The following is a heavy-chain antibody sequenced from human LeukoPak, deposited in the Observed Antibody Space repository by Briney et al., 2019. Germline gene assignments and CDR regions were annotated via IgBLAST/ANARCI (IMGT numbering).Heavy chain of an antibody. CDR3: ARDPYCSSTSCYYDY. CDR1: GFTFSSYS. J-gene: IGHJ4*02. D-gene: IGHD2-2*01. V-gene: IGHV3-21*01. CDR2: ISSSSSYI. Sequence: GGSLRLSCAASGFTFSSYSMNWVRQAPGEGLEWVSSISSSSSYIYYADSVKGRFTISRDNAKNSLYLQMNNLRAEDTAVYYCARDPYCSSTSCYYDYWGQGTLVTVSS.